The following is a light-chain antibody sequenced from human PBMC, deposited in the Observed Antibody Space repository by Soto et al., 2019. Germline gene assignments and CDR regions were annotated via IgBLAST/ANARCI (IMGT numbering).Light chain of an antibody. Sequence: EIVLTQSPATVSLSPGDTATLSCRASQSVSRYLVWYQQRPGQAPRLLIYDSSNRATGIPARFIGSGSGTDFTLTISNLEPEDFAVYYCQQRDDWPPRITFGGGTKVEIK. CDR1: QSVSRY. CDR3: QQRDDWPPRIT. V-gene: IGKV3-11*01. J-gene: IGKJ4*01. CDR2: DSS.